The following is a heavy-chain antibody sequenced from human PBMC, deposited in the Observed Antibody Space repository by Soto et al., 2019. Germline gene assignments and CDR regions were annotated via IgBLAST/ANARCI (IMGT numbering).Heavy chain of an antibody. V-gene: IGHV4-61*01. CDR1: GGSVSSGSYY. Sequence: SETLSLTCTVSGGSVSSGSYYWSWIRQPPGKGLEWIGYIYYSGSTNYNPSLKSRVTISVDTSKNQFSLKLSSVTAADTAVYYCARSDDYSYYYGMDVWGQGTTVTVSS. J-gene: IGHJ6*02. CDR3: ARSDDYSYYYGMDV. CDR2: IYYSGST.